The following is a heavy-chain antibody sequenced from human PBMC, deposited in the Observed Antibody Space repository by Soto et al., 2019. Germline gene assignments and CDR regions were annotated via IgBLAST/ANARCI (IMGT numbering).Heavy chain of an antibody. V-gene: IGHV4-34*01. CDR2: INHSGST. CDR1: GGSFSGYY. Sequence: SETLSLTCAVYGGSFSGYYWSWIRQPRGKGLEWIGEINHSGSTNYNPSLKSRVTISVDTSKNQFSLKLSSVTAADTAVYYCARSIGSGWYRGYYFDYWGQGTLVTVSS. CDR3: ARSIGSGWYRGYYFDY. J-gene: IGHJ4*02. D-gene: IGHD6-19*01.